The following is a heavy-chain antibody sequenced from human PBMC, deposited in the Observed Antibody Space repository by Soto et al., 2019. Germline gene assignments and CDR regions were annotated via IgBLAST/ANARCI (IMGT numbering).Heavy chain of an antibody. CDR3: TTEPYLLWFGEYHRHIDY. D-gene: IGHD3-10*01. J-gene: IGHJ4*02. V-gene: IGHV3-15*01. Sequence: GGSLRLSCTASGFTFGDYAMSWVRQAPGKGLGWVGRIKSKTDGGTTDYAAPVKGRFTISRDDSKNTLYLQMNSLKTEDTAVYYCTTEPYLLWFGEYHRHIDYWGQGTLVTVSS. CDR1: GFTFGDYA. CDR2: IKSKTDGGTT.